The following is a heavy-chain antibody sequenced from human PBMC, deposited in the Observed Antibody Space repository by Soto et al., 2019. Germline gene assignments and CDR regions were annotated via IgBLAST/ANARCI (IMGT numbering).Heavy chain of an antibody. CDR1: GGSISSYY. CDR2: IYYSGGT. D-gene: IGHD5-12*01. J-gene: IGHJ6*02. CDR3: ARSLGDGYNYDYYYGMDV. V-gene: IGHV4-59*01. Sequence: PSETLSLTCTVSGGSISSYYWSWIRQPPGKGLEWIGYIYYSGGTNYNPSLKSRVTISVDTSKNQFSLKLSSVIAADTAVYYCARSLGDGYNYDYYYGMDVWGQGTTVT.